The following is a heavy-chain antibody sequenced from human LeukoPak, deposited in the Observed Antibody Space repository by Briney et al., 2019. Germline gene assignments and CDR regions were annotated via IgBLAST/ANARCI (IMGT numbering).Heavy chain of an antibody. J-gene: IGHJ4*02. CDR1: GGSISSNNW. V-gene: IGHV4-4*02. CDR2: INHSGST. CDR3: ARGPAPVWWLLDY. D-gene: IGHD5-12*01. Sequence: SGTLSLTCAVSGGSISSNNWWSWIRQPPGKGLEWIGEINHSGSTNYNPSLKSRVTISVDTSKNQFSLKLSSVTAADTAVYYCARGPAPVWWLLDYWGQGTLVTVSS.